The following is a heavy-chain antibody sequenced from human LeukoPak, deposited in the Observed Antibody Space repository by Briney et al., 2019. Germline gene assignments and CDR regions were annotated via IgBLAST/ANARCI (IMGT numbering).Heavy chain of an antibody. Sequence: SETLSLTCTVFGGSISSYYWSWIRQPPGKGLEWIGEINHSGSTNYNPSLKSRVTISVDTSKNQFSLKLSSVTAADTAVYYCARAGQQLVRRIQHWGQGTLVTVSS. V-gene: IGHV4-34*01. CDR2: INHSGST. J-gene: IGHJ1*01. CDR1: GGSISSYY. CDR3: ARAGQQLVRRIQH. D-gene: IGHD6-13*01.